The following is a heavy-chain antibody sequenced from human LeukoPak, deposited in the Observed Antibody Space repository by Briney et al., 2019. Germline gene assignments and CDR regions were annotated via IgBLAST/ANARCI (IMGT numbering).Heavy chain of an antibody. Sequence: ASVKVSCKASGYTFTSYAMNWVRQAPGQGLAWMGWINTNTGNPTYAQSFTGRFVFSLDTPVSTAYLQISSLKAEDTAVYYCARDGLLLWFGEFPDGMDVWGQGTTVTVSS. CDR3: ARDGLLLWFGEFPDGMDV. CDR2: INTNTGNP. CDR1: GYTFTSYA. V-gene: IGHV7-4-1*02. J-gene: IGHJ6*02. D-gene: IGHD3-10*01.